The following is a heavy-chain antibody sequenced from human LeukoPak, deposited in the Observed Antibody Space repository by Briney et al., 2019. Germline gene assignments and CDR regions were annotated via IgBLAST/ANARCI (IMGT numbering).Heavy chain of an antibody. CDR2: ISAYNGNT. Sequence: ASVKVSCKASGYIFTSYGISWVRQAPGQGLEWMGWISAYNGNTNYAQKLQGRVTMTTDTSTSTAYMELRSLRSDDTAVYYCARGREEKYSSGKLYYFDYWGQGTLVTVSS. CDR3: ARGREEKYSSGKLYYFDY. CDR1: GYIFTSYG. V-gene: IGHV1-18*01. J-gene: IGHJ4*02. D-gene: IGHD6-19*01.